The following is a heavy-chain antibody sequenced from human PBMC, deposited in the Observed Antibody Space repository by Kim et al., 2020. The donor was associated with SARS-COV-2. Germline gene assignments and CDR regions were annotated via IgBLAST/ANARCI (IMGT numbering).Heavy chain of an antibody. CDR2: ISSSGSTI. CDR1: GFTFSSYE. J-gene: IGHJ5*02. D-gene: IGHD3-22*01. CDR3: ARTPARITMIVGRGWFDP. Sequence: LSLTCAASGFTFSSYEMNWVRQAPGKGLEWVSYISSSGSTIYYADSVKGRFTISRDNAKNSLYLQMNSLRAEDMAVYYCARTPARITMIVGRGWFDPWGQGTLVTVSS. V-gene: IGHV3-48*03.